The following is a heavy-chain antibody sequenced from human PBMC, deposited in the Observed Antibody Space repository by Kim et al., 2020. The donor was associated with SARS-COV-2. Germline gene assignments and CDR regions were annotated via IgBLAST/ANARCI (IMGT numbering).Heavy chain of an antibody. CDR2: VNHSGIT. CDR3: ARGRAGVVPSPILGLGPYYYYYAMDV. CDR1: GGSFSGYS. V-gene: IGHV4-34*01. J-gene: IGHJ6*02. Sequence: SETLSLTCAVYGGSFSGYSWIWIRQAPGKGLEWIGEVNHSGITKYHPSLKSRVTISVDTSKNQFSLKLPSVTAADTAVFYCARGRAGVVPSPILGLGPYYYYYAMDVWGQGTTVTVS. D-gene: IGHD3-3*01.